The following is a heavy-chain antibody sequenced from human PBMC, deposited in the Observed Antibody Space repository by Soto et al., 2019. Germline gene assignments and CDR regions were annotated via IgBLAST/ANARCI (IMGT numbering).Heavy chain of an antibody. CDR1: GFTFSSYA. CDR2: ISGSGGST. D-gene: IGHD2-2*01. V-gene: IGHV3-23*01. J-gene: IGHJ3*02. CDR3: AKGRVGYCSSTSCYGDAFDI. Sequence: EVQLLESGGGLVQPGGSLRLSCAASGFTFSSYAMSWVRQAPGKGLEWVSAISGSGGSTYYADSVKGRLTISRDNSKNTLYLQRNSLRAEETAVFYCAKGRVGYCSSTSCYGDAFDIWGQGTMVTVSS.